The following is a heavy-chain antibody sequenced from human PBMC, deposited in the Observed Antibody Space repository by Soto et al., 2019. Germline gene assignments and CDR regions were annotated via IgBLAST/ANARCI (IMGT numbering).Heavy chain of an antibody. D-gene: IGHD5-12*01. J-gene: IGHJ4*02. V-gene: IGHV3-53*01. CDR3: ARGGVATRGDFDY. CDR1: GFTVSSNY. CDR2: IYSGGST. Sequence: EVQLVESGGGLIQPGGSLRLSCAASGFTVSSNYMSWVRQAPGKGLEWVSVIYSGGSTYYADSVKGRFTISRDNSKNTLYLQMNSLRAEDTAMYYCARGGVATRGDFDYWGQGTLVTVSS.